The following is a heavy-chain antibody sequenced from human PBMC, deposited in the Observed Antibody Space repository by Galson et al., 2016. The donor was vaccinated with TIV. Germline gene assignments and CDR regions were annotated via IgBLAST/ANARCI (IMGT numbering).Heavy chain of an antibody. D-gene: IGHD4-17*01. CDR3: ARDKNDYGVDAFDI. CDR1: GGSINSGGYY. CDR2: IYYSGTT. Sequence: GGSINSGGYYWSWLRQHPGKGLEWIGYIYYSGTTQYNPSLKSRVSISVDTSKTQFSLNLSSVTAADTAVYYCARDKNDYGVDAFDIWGQGTMVIVSS. J-gene: IGHJ3*02. V-gene: IGHV4-31*02.